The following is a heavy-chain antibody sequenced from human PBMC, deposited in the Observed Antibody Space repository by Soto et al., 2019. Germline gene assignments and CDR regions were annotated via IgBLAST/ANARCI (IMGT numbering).Heavy chain of an antibody. CDR1: GFTFSSYS. V-gene: IGHV3-48*01. D-gene: IGHD3-10*01. Sequence: EVQLVESGGGLVQPGGSLRLSCAASGFTFSSYSMNWVRQAPGKGLEWVSYISSSSSTIYYADSVKGRFTISRDNAQNSLYLQMNSLRAEDTAVYYCARDEYGSGSFYYYYYMDVWGKGTTVTVSS. CDR2: ISSSSSTI. J-gene: IGHJ6*03. CDR3: ARDEYGSGSFYYYYYMDV.